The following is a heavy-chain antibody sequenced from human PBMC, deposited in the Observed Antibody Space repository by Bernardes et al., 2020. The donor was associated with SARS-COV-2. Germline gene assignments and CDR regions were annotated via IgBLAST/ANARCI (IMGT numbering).Heavy chain of an antibody. J-gene: IGHJ4*02. Sequence: GGSLRLSCAASAFIVSTNYAMSCVLQAPGKGLEWVSAISGSGGTTYFADSVKGRFTISRDKSKNTLSLQMNSLRAEDTAVYYCAKDRTEVAANRFDYWGQGTLVTVSS. CDR1: AFIVSTNYA. CDR3: AKDRTEVAANRFDY. V-gene: IGHV3-23*01. D-gene: IGHD6-19*01. CDR2: ISGSGGTT.